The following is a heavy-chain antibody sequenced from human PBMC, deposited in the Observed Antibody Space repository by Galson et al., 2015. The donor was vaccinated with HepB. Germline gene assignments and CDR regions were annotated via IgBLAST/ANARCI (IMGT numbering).Heavy chain of an antibody. CDR2: ISSDGSGP. J-gene: IGHJ4*02. V-gene: IGHV3-23*01. CDR3: ATRDWGLVPGG. CDR1: GFTFSSHA. Sequence: SLRLSCAASGFTFSSHAMNWVRQAPGKGLEWVSGISSDGSGPNHADSVRGRFTISRDNSRNTLYLQMNSLRAEDTAVYPCATRDWGLVPGGWGQGRLVTVSS. D-gene: IGHD2-21*01.